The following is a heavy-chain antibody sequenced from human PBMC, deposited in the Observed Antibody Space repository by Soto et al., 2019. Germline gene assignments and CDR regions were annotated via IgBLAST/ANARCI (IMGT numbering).Heavy chain of an antibody. V-gene: IGHV4-34*01. D-gene: IGHD5-12*01. CDR1: GGSFSGYY. Sequence: SETLSLTCAVYGGSFSGYYWSWIRQPPGKGLEWIGEINHSGSTNYNPSLKSRVTISVDTSKNQFSLKLSSVTAADTAVYYCARAVDIVATTALYYYMDVWGKGTTVTVSS. J-gene: IGHJ6*03. CDR3: ARAVDIVATTALYYYMDV. CDR2: INHSGST.